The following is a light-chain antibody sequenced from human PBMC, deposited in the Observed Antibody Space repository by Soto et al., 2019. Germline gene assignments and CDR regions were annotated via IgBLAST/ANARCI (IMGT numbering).Light chain of an antibody. J-gene: IGLJ2*01. Sequence: QLVLTQPPSASASLGASVTLTCTLSSGYSNYKVDWYQQRPGKGHRFVLRVGSGGIVGSKGDGIPDRFSVLGSGLHLFLTIKNIQEEDEGDYHCGAGHGRGNNFVVFGGGTKVTVL. CDR3: GAGHGRGNNFVV. V-gene: IGLV9-49*01. CDR2: VGSGGIVG. CDR1: SGYSNYK.